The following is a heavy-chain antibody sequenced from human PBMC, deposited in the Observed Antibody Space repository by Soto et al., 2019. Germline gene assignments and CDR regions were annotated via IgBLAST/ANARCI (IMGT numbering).Heavy chain of an antibody. J-gene: IGHJ4*02. CDR3: AKDGLFIEVPPASLSY. Sequence: PGGSLRLSCAASGFTFSTYAMNWVRQAPGKGLEWVSGISGSDDGTYYADSVKGRFTISRDNSRSTLYLQMNSLRAEDTAIYYCAKDGLFIEVPPASLSYWGQGTLVTVSS. CDR1: GFTFSTYA. V-gene: IGHV3-23*01. CDR2: ISGSDDGT. D-gene: IGHD2-2*01.